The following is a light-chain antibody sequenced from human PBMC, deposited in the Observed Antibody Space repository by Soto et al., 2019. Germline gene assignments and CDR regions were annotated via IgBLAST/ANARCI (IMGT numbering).Light chain of an antibody. Sequence: EIVLTQSPGTLSLSPGERATLSCRASQTVTYNFIAWYHHKPGQAPRLLIYGASRRATGVPDRFSGSGSGTDFTLTISRLEPEDFAVYYCQKYNSVPRTFGQGTRVEMK. CDR3: QKYNSVPRT. CDR2: GAS. CDR1: QTVTYNF. J-gene: IGKJ1*01. V-gene: IGKV3-20*01.